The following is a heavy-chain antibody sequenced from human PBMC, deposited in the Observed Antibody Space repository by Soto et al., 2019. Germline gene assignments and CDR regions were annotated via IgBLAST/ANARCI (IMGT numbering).Heavy chain of an antibody. CDR3: ASLGYCSCGSCYWAFDI. J-gene: IGHJ3*02. Sequence: PGESLKISCKGSGDSFSSYWIGWARQMPGKGLEWMGIIYPGDSDTRYSPSFQGQVTISADKSISTAYLQWSSLKASDTAMYYCASLGYCSCGSCYWAFDIWGQGTMVTVSS. V-gene: IGHV5-51*01. CDR2: IYPGDSDT. CDR1: GDSFSSYW. D-gene: IGHD2-15*01.